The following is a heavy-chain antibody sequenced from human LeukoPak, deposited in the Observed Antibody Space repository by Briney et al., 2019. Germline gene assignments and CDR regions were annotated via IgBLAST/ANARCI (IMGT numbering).Heavy chain of an antibody. CDR3: ARDGRWDCSSTSCYAYYYYGMDV. CDR2: ISSSSSYI. J-gene: IGHJ6*02. CDR1: GFTFSSYS. V-gene: IGHV3-21*01. Sequence: GGSLRLSCAASGFTFSSYSMNWVCQAPGKGLEWVSSISSSSSYIYYADSVKGRFTISRVNAKNSLYLQMNSLRAEDTAVYYCARDGRWDCSSTSCYAYYYYGMDVWGQGTTVTVSS. D-gene: IGHD2-2*01.